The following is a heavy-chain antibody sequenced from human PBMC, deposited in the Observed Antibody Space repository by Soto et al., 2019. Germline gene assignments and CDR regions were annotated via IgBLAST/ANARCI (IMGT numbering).Heavy chain of an antibody. Sequence: QLQLQESGSGLVKPSQTLSLTCGVSGGSINSGDYAWSWIRQPPGKGLEWMGCLYHSGSTSYNPSLKSRVTRFIDRSKTQFSLKLRSVTAADTAVYYCAGIRIAAAGGGLDVWGQGTTVTVSS. CDR1: GGSINSGDYA. CDR2: LYHSGST. J-gene: IGHJ6*02. CDR3: AGIRIAAAGGGLDV. D-gene: IGHD6-13*01. V-gene: IGHV4-30-2*01.